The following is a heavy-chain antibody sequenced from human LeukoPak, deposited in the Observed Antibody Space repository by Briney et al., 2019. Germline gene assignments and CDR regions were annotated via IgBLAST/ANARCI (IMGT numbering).Heavy chain of an antibody. CDR3: ARGLSGGSCYSCSNWFDP. CDR2: MNPNSGNT. V-gene: IGHV1-8*01. Sequence: GASVKVSCKASGYTFTSYDINWVRQATGQGLEWMGWMNPNSGNTGYAQKFQGRVTMTRNTSISTAYMELSSLRSEDTAVYYCARGLSGGSCYSCSNWFDPRGQGTLVTVSS. D-gene: IGHD2-15*01. CDR1: GYTFTSYD. J-gene: IGHJ5*02.